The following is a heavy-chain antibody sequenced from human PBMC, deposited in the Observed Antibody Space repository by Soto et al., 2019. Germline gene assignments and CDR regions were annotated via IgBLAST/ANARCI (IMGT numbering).Heavy chain of an antibody. J-gene: IGHJ4*02. D-gene: IGHD5-18*01. CDR1: GFTFTSSA. Sequence: ASVKVSCKASGFTFTSSAVQWVRQARGQRLEWIGWIVVGSGNTNYAQKFQERVTITRDMSTSTAYMELSSLRSEDTAVYYCAAGPSSGYSYGGDYWGQGTLVTVSS. CDR3: AAGPSSGYSYGGDY. CDR2: IVVGSGNT. V-gene: IGHV1-58*01.